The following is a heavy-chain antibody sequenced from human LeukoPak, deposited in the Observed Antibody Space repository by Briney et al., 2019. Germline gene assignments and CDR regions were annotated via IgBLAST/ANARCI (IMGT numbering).Heavy chain of an antibody. D-gene: IGHD1-26*01. Sequence: PGGSLRLSCAASGFTFSSYGMHWVRQAPGKGLEWVAVISYDGSNKYYADSVKRRFTISRDNSKNTLYLQMNSLRAVDTAVYYCAKGVGHDYYMDVWGKGTTVTVSS. CDR1: GFTFSSYG. V-gene: IGHV3-30*18. CDR3: AKGVGHDYYMDV. CDR2: ISYDGSNK. J-gene: IGHJ6*03.